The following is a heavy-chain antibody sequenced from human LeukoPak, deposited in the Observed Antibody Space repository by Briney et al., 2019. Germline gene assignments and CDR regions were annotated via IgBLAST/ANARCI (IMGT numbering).Heavy chain of an antibody. Sequence: GGSLRLSCEASGFTFNTCAMSWVRQAPGKGLEWVSAISESGSGTYYADSVKGRFTISRDNSKNTLYLQTNSLRVDDTALYYCAKGVFGVNRAFDYWGQGTLVTVSS. D-gene: IGHD3-3*01. CDR1: GFTFNTCA. CDR3: AKGVFGVNRAFDY. CDR2: ISESGSGT. V-gene: IGHV3-23*01. J-gene: IGHJ4*02.